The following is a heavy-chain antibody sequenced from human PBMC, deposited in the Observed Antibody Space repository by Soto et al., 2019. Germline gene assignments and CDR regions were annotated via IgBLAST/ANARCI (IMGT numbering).Heavy chain of an antibody. CDR2: IYWDDDK. Sequence: QITLKESGPTLVKPTQTLTLTCTFSGFSLSTSGVGVGWIRQPPGKALEWLALIYWDDDKRYSPSLKSRLTITQDTSKNQVVLTMTNMDPVDTATYYCAHRPSLLWFGEGDVWGQGTTVTVSS. CDR1: GFSLSTSGVG. J-gene: IGHJ6*02. D-gene: IGHD3-10*01. CDR3: AHRPSLLWFGEGDV. V-gene: IGHV2-5*02.